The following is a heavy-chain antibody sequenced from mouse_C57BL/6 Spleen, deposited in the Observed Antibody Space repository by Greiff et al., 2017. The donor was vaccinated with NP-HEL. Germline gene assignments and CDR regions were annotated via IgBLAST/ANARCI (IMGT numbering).Heavy chain of an antibody. V-gene: IGHV1-20*01. D-gene: IGHD2-3*01. Sequence: VQLKQSGPELVKPGDSVKISCKASGYSFTGYFMNWVMQSHGKSLEWIGRINPYNGDTFYNQKFKGKATLTVDKSSSTAHMELRSLTSEDSAVYYCARGDDGYYFNYWGQGTTLTVSS. CDR2: INPYNGDT. CDR3: ARGDDGYYFNY. CDR1: GYSFTGYF. J-gene: IGHJ2*01.